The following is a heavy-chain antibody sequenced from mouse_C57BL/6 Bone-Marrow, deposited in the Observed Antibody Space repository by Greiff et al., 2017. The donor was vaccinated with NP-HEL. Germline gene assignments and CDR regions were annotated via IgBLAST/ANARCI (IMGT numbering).Heavy chain of an antibody. CDR3: AIITTVVANAMDY. CDR1: GFTFSSYA. Sequence: DVKLQESGGGLVKPGGSLKLSCAASGFTFSSYAMSWVRQTPEKRLEWVATISDGGSYTYYPDNVKGRFTISRDNAKNNLYLQMSHLKSEDTAMYYCAIITTVVANAMDYWGQGTSVTVSS. V-gene: IGHV5-4*03. CDR2: ISDGGSYT. D-gene: IGHD1-1*01. J-gene: IGHJ4*01.